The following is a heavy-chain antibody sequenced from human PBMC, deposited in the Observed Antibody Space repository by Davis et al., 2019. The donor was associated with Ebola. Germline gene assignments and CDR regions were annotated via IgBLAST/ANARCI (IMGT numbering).Heavy chain of an antibody. Sequence: AASVKVSCKASGYTFTSYGISWVRQAPGQGLEWMGWISAYNGNTNYAQKLQGRVTMTRDTSTSTVYMELSRLRSDDTAVYYCARALTPPYGDYPYYYYYYGMDVWGQGTTVTVSS. CDR3: ARALTPPYGDYPYYYYYYGMDV. CDR2: ISAYNGNT. J-gene: IGHJ6*02. CDR1: GYTFTSYG. V-gene: IGHV1-18*01. D-gene: IGHD4-17*01.